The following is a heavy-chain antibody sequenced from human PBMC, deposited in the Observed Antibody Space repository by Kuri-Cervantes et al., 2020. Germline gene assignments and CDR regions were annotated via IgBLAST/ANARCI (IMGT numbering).Heavy chain of an antibody. V-gene: IGHV4-30-4*01. Sequence: SETLCLTCTVSGGSISSGDNYWNCIRHPPGKGLEWTGYSYYGGGTNNNSSLKRRVTMSVDTSKNQFSLKLSSVTAADTAVYYCARGQGIAAAGTRGTYYFDYWGQGTLVTVSS. D-gene: IGHD6-13*01. CDR3: ARGQGIAAAGTRGTYYFDY. J-gene: IGHJ4*02. CDR2: SYYGGGT. CDR1: GGSISSGDNY.